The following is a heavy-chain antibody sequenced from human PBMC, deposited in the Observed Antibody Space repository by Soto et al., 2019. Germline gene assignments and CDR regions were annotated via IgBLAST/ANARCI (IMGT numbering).Heavy chain of an antibody. V-gene: IGHV3-30*18. CDR2: ISYDGSNK. D-gene: IGHD2-8*01. Sequence: GGSLRLSCAASGFTFSSYGMHWVRQAPGKGLEWVAVISYDGSNKYYADSVKGRFTISRDNSKNTLYLQMNSLRAEDTAVYYCAKDGNIVLMVYAPDNWFDPWGQGTLVTVSS. CDR3: AKDGNIVLMVYAPDNWFDP. CDR1: GFTFSSYG. J-gene: IGHJ5*02.